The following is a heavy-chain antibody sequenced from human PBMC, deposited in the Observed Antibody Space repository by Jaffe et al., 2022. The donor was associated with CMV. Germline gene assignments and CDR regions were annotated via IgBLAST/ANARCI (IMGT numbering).Heavy chain of an antibody. CDR3: AREGTSYDILTARGPRKSYYMDV. CDR2: INPNSGGT. Sequence: QVQLVQSGAEVKKPGASVKVSCKASGYTFTGYYMHWVRQAPGQGLEWMGWINPNSGGTNYAQKFQGWVTMTRDTSISTAYMELSRLRSDDTAVYYCAREGTSYDILTARGPRKSYYMDVWGKGTTVTVSS. J-gene: IGHJ6*03. D-gene: IGHD3-9*01. V-gene: IGHV1-2*04. CDR1: GYTFTGYY.